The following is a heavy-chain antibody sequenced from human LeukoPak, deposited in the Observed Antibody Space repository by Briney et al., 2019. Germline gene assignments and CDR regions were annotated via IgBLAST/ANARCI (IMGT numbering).Heavy chain of an antibody. Sequence: SQTLSLTCSVSGGSISGGSYYWSWLRQPAGKGLEWVGRIYSSGSTNYNPSLKSRVTMSVDTSKNQFSLKVSSVIAADTAVYYCARGSIAASGAKWFDPLGPGNPGHRLL. CDR1: GGSISGGSYY. CDR3: ARGSIAASGAKWFDP. D-gene: IGHD6-13*01. CDR2: IYSSGST. V-gene: IGHV4-61*02. J-gene: IGHJ5*02.